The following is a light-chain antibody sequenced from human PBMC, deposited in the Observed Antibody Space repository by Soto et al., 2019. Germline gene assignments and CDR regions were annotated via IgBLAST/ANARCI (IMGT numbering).Light chain of an antibody. Sequence: QSALTQPPSASGSPGQSLTISCTGTSTDVGNYNYVSWYQQHPGKAPKLMSSDVNRRPSGVPDRFSGSKSGNTASLTVSGLQAEDAADYYCSSYAGSNNWVFGGGTKLTVL. CDR3: SSYAGSNNWV. CDR1: STDVGNYNY. J-gene: IGLJ3*02. V-gene: IGLV2-8*01. CDR2: DVN.